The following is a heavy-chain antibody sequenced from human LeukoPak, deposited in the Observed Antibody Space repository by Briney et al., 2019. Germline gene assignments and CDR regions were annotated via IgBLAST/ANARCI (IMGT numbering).Heavy chain of an antibody. CDR3: ARRGTTYCTVDSCHPNWFGP. CDR2: INGSSSDT. D-gene: IGHD2-15*01. CDR1: GFTFSDYY. J-gene: IGHJ5*02. Sequence: GGSLRLSCAASGFTFSDYYMTWIRQAPGRGLEWISYINGSSSDTKYADSVKGRFTISRDNAKNSLYLLMNSLRAEDTAVYYCARRGTTYCTVDSCHPNWFGPWGQGTLVTVSS. V-gene: IGHV3-11*03.